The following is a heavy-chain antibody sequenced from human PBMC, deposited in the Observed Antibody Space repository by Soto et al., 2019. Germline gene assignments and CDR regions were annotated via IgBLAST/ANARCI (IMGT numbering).Heavy chain of an antibody. CDR2: IIPIFGTA. V-gene: IGHV1-69*01. J-gene: IGHJ6*02. D-gene: IGHD5-12*01. CDR1: GGTFSSYA. CDR3: ARDQYPNVYSGYDYYYYYYGMDV. Sequence: QVQLVQSGAEVKKPGSSVKVSCKASGGTFSSYAISWVRQAPGQGLEWMGGIIPIFGTANYAQKFQGRVTITADESTSTAYMELSSLRSEDTAVYYCARDQYPNVYSGYDYYYYYYGMDVWGQGTTVTVSS.